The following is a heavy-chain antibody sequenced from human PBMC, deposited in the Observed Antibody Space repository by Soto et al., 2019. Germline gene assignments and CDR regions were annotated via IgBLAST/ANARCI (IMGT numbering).Heavy chain of an antibody. Sequence: GESLKISCKGSGYSFTSYWIGWVRQMPGKGLEWMGIIYPGDSDTRYSPSFQGQVTISADKSISTAYLQWSSLKASDTAMYYCARTSCSGGSCYSPLDAFDIWGQGTMVTVS. J-gene: IGHJ3*02. D-gene: IGHD2-15*01. CDR3: ARTSCSGGSCYSPLDAFDI. CDR1: GYSFTSYW. V-gene: IGHV5-51*01. CDR2: IYPGDSDT.